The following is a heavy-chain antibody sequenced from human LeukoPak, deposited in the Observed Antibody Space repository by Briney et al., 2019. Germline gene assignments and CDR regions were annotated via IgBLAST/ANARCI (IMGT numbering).Heavy chain of an antibody. CDR3: ARASGSGRNWFDP. D-gene: IGHD3-10*01. CDR2: MNPNSGNT. V-gene: IGHV1-8*01. Sequence: ASVKVSCKPSGYTFTSYIINWVRQATGQGLEWMGWMNPNSGNTGYAQKFQGRVTMTRNTSISTDYMELSSVRSEDTAVYYCARASGSGRNWFDPWGQGTLVTVSS. CDR1: GYTFTSYI. J-gene: IGHJ5*02.